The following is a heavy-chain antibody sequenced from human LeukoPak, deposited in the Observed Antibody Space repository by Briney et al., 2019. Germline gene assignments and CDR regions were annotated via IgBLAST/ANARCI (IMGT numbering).Heavy chain of an antibody. CDR3: ARVMSQVVPAAFDY. J-gene: IGHJ4*02. CDR2: ISSSSSSYI. V-gene: IGHV3-21*01. D-gene: IGHD2-2*01. CDR1: GFTFSSYS. Sequence: PGGSLRLSCAASGFTFSSYSMNWVRQAPGKGLEWVSSISSSSSSYIYYADSVKGRFTISRDNAKNSLYLQMNSLRAEDTAVYYCARVMSQVVPAAFDYWGQGTLVTVSS.